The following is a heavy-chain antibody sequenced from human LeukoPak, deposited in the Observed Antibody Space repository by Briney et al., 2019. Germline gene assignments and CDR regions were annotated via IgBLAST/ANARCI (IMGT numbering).Heavy chain of an antibody. CDR1: GFTFNTYA. V-gene: IGHV3-23*01. D-gene: IGHD1-26*01. CDR2: IASGGATT. CDR3: AKVKTSGTYSFDY. Sequence: GGSLRLSCVASGFTFNTYAMSWVRQAPGKGLEWVSGIASGGATTFYADSVKGRFTISRDNSKNTVYLQIDSLRAEDTALYYCAKVKTSGTYSFDYWGQGTLVTVSP. J-gene: IGHJ4*02.